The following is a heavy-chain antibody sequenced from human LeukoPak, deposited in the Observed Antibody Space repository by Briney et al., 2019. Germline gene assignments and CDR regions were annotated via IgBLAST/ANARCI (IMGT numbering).Heavy chain of an antibody. CDR1: GGSLSGYY. Sequence: SETLSLTCSVYGGSLSGYYWSWIRQPPGKGLEWIGEINHSGSTNYDPSLKSRVTISADTSKNQFSLKLDSVTAADTAVYYCANSGLLRDPFNYWGQGTLVTVSS. D-gene: IGHD2/OR15-2a*01. CDR2: INHSGST. J-gene: IGHJ4*02. CDR3: ANSGLLRDPFNY. V-gene: IGHV4-34*01.